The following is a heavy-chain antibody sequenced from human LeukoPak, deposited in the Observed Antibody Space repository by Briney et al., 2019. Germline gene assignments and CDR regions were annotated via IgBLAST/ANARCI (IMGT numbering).Heavy chain of an antibody. CDR2: ISSSSSYI. CDR1: GFTFSSYS. J-gene: IGHJ4*02. CDR3: ARDFDEWSEYPVDY. V-gene: IGHV3-21*01. Sequence: PGGSLRLSCAASGFTFSSYSMNWVRQAPGKGLEWVSSISSSSSYIYYADSVKGRFTISRDNAKNSLYLQMNSLRAEDTAVYYCARDFDEWSEYPVDYWGQGTLVTVSS. D-gene: IGHD3-3*01.